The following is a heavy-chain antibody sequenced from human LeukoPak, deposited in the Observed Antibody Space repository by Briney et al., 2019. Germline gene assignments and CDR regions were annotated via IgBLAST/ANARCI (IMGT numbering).Heavy chain of an antibody. Sequence: SVKVSCKASGGTFSSYAISWVRQAPGQGLEWMGGIIPIFGTANYAQKFQGRVTITADESTGTAYMELSSLRSEDTAVYYCARSSPLGYCSSTSCYTLDYWGQGTLVTVSS. V-gene: IGHV1-69*13. CDR2: IIPIFGTA. CDR3: ARSSPLGYCSSTSCYTLDY. CDR1: GGTFSSYA. D-gene: IGHD2-2*02. J-gene: IGHJ4*02.